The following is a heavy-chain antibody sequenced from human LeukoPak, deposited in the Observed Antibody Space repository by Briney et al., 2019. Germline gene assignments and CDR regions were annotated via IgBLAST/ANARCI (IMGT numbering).Heavy chain of an antibody. CDR1: GFTFSSYS. CDR2: ISSSSSYI. V-gene: IGHV3-21*01. Sequence: GGSLRLYCAASGFTFSSYSMNWVRQAPGKGLEWVSSISSSSSYIYYADSVKGRFTISRDNAKNSLYLQMNSLRAEDTAVYYCAREPLGYYYYGMDVWGKGTTVTVSS. CDR3: AREPLGYYYYGMDV. J-gene: IGHJ6*04.